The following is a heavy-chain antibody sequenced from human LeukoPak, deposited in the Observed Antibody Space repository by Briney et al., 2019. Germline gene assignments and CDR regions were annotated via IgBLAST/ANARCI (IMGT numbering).Heavy chain of an antibody. CDR2: IYHSGST. CDR3: ASQYYYDSSGYHMDY. CDR1: GGSISSGGYS. Sequence: SETLSLTCAVSGGSISSGGYSWSWLRPPPGKGLEWIGYIYHSGSTYYNPSLKSRVTISVDRSKNQFSLKLSSVTAADTAVYYCASQYYYDSSGYHMDYWGQGTLVTASS. D-gene: IGHD3-22*01. J-gene: IGHJ4*02. V-gene: IGHV4-30-2*01.